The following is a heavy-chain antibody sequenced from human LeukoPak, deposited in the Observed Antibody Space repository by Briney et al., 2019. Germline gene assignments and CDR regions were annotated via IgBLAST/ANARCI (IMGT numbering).Heavy chain of an antibody. J-gene: IGHJ4*02. CDR2: K. CDR3: ARGLRYSSGWYYFDY. Sequence: KHYADSVKGRFTISRDNSKNTLYLQMSSLRAEDTAVYYCARGLRYSSGWYYFDYWGQGTLVTVSS. V-gene: IGHV3-33*01. D-gene: IGHD6-19*01.